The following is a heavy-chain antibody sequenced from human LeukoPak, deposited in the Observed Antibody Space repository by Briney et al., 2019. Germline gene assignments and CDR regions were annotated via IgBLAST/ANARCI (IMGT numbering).Heavy chain of an antibody. CDR2: ISGSGGST. CDR3: AKEEGLVTISLPGYAFDI. J-gene: IGHJ3*02. Sequence: PGGSLRLSCAASGFTFSSYAMSWVRQAPGKGLEWVSAISGSGGSTYYADSVKGRFTISRDNSKNTLYLQMNSLRAEDTAVYYCAKEEGLVTISLPGYAFDIWGQGTMVTVSS. D-gene: IGHD2-21*02. CDR1: GFTFSSYA. V-gene: IGHV3-23*01.